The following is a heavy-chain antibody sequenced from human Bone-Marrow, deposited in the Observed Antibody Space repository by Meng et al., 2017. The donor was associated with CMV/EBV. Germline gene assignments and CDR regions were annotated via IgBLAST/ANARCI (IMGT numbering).Heavy chain of an antibody. CDR3: ARDTLNWNLDY. CDR2: ISAYNGNT. D-gene: IGHD1-1*01. Sequence: ASVKVSCKASGYTFTNYGISWVRQAPGQGLEWMGWISAYNGNTDYAQKFQGRVTMTTDSSTSTAFMELRSLRSDDTAVYYCARDTLNWNLDYWGQGTLVPVSS. J-gene: IGHJ4*02. V-gene: IGHV1-18*01. CDR1: GYTFTNYG.